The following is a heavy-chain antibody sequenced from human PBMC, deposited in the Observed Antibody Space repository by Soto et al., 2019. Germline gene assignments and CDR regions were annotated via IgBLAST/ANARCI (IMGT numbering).Heavy chain of an antibody. J-gene: IGHJ6*02. D-gene: IGHD4-17*01. CDR1: GFTFSSYW. CDR3: AFPVTTTAYYYYGMDV. V-gene: IGHV3-74*01. Sequence: GGSLRLSCAASGFTFSSYWMHWVRQAPGKGLVWVSRINSDGSSTSYADSVKGRFTISSDNAKNTLYLQMNSLRAEDTAVYYCAFPVTTTAYYYYGMDVWGQGTTVTVSS. CDR2: INSDGSST.